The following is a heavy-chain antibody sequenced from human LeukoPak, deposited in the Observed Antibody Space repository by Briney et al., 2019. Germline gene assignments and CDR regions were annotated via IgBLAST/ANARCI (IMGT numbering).Heavy chain of an antibody. V-gene: IGHV4-61*02. CDR3: ASLRILTGYPIDYFDY. Sequence: SETLSLTCTVSGGSITSGSDYWSWIRQPAGKGLEWIGRVYASGITDYNPSLKSRVTISVDTSKNQFSLNLSSVTAADTAVYYCASLRILTGYPIDYFDYWGQGTLVTVSS. D-gene: IGHD3-9*01. J-gene: IGHJ4*02. CDR2: VYASGIT. CDR1: GGSITSGSDY.